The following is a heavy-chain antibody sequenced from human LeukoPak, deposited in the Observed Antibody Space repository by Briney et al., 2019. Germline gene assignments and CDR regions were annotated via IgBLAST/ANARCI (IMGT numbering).Heavy chain of an antibody. V-gene: IGHV4-30-4*07. D-gene: IGHD3-3*01. CDR1: GGSISSGGYS. J-gene: IGHJ4*02. CDR3: ARAHYDFWSGYYTGCFDY. Sequence: SQTLSLTCAVSGGSISSGGYSWSWIRQPPGKGLEWIGYIYYSGSTYYNPSLKSRVTISVDTSKNQFSLKLSSVTAADTAVYYCARAHYDFWSGYYTGCFDYWGQGTLVTVSS. CDR2: IYYSGST.